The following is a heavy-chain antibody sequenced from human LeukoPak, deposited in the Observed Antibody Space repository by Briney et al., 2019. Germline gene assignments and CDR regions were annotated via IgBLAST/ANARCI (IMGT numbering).Heavy chain of an antibody. CDR2: ISGSGGNT. D-gene: IGHD5/OR15-5a*01. Sequence: GGSLRLSCAASGFTFSSYAMSWVRQAPGQGLEWVSGISGSGGNTYYADSVKGRFTISRDNSKNTVYLQMNSLRAEDTAVYYCAKDPRFIYDFDYGGQGTLVTVSS. CDR3: AKDPRFIYDFDY. V-gene: IGHV3-23*01. CDR1: GFTFSSYA. J-gene: IGHJ4*02.